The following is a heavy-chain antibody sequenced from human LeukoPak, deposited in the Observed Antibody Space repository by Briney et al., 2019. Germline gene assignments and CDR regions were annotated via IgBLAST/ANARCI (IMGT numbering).Heavy chain of an antibody. V-gene: IGHV3-23*01. J-gene: IGHJ1*01. D-gene: IGHD3-9*01. CDR3: AKDGTYYDILTGYYFAEYFQH. CDR2: ISGSGGST. CDR1: GFTFSSYA. Sequence: GGSLRLSCAASGFTFSSYAMSWVRQAPGKGLEWVSAISGSGGSTYYADSVKGRFTISRDNSKNTLYLQMNSLRAEDTAVYYCAKDGTYYDILTGYYFAEYFQHWGQGTLVTVSS.